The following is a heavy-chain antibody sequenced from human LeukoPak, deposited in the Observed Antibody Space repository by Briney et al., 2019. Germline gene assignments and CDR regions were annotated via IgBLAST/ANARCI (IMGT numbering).Heavy chain of an antibody. CDR2: IYYSGST. D-gene: IGHD6-19*01. CDR3: ARAAKAPGIAVAGHFDY. Sequence: SETLSLTCTVSGGSISSSSYYWGWIRQPPGKGLEWTGSIYYSGSTYYNPSLKSRVTISVDTSKNQFSLKLSSVTAADTAVYYCARAAKAPGIAVAGHFDYWGQGTLVTVSS. V-gene: IGHV4-39*07. CDR1: GGSISSSSYY. J-gene: IGHJ4*02.